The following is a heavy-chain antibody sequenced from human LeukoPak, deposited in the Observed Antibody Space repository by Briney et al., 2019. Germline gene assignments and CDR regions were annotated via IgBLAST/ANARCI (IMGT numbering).Heavy chain of an antibody. D-gene: IGHD3-22*01. V-gene: IGHV3-66*01. CDR3: ARDVKGVAHTLIVVDYYFDY. J-gene: IGHJ4*02. CDR2: IYSGGST. CDR1: GFTVSSNY. Sequence: GGSLRLSCAASGFTVSSNYMSWVRQAPGKGLEWVSVIYSGGSTYYADSVKGRFTISRDNSKNTLYLQMNSLRAEDTAVYYCARDVKGVAHTLIVVDYYFDYWGQGTLVTVSS.